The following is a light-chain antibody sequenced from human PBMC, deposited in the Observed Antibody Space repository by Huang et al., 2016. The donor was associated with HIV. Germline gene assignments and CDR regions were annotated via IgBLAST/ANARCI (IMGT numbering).Light chain of an antibody. Sequence: VMTQSPATLSVSPGERAILSCRASQDVNNNVAWYQQKPGQAPRLLIYYAATRATGIPVRFSGSGSGTEFTLTISSLQSEDFAVYYCQQYNRWPPLTFGGGTKVEIK. CDR2: YAA. J-gene: IGKJ4*01. CDR1: QDVNNN. CDR3: QQYNRWPPLT. V-gene: IGKV3-15*01.